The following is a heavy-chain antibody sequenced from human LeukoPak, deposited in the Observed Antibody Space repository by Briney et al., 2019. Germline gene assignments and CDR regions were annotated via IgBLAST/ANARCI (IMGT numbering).Heavy chain of an antibody. D-gene: IGHD6-13*01. Sequence: GASVKVSCKASGYTFTNYGVSWVRQAPGQGLEWMGWISVHNGNTNYAQKLQGRVTMTTDTSTSTAYMELSRLRSDDTAVYYCARGPLGIAATDYWGQGTLVTVSS. CDR1: GYTFTNYG. CDR2: ISVHNGNT. V-gene: IGHV1-18*01. J-gene: IGHJ4*02. CDR3: ARGPLGIAATDY.